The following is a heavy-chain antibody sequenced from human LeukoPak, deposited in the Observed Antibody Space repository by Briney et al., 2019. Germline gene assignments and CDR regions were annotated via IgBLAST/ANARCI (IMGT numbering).Heavy chain of an antibody. CDR1: GGSFSGYY. CDR3: ASRRSGWYNKVWYFDL. D-gene: IGHD6-19*01. CDR2: INHSGST. Sequence: TSETLSLTCAVYGGSFSGYYWSWIRQPPGKGLEWIGEINHSGSTNYNPSLKSRVTISVDTSKNQFSLKLSSVTAADTAVYYCASRRSGWYNKVWYFDLWGRGTLVTASS. J-gene: IGHJ2*01. V-gene: IGHV4-34*01.